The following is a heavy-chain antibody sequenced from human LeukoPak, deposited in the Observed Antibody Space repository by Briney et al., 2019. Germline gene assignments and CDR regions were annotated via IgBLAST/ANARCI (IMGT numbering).Heavy chain of an antibody. J-gene: IGHJ4*02. CDR2: IYYSGST. V-gene: IGHV4-31*03. Sequence: SETLSLTCTVSGGSISGGGYYWSWIRQHPGKGLEWIGYIYYSGSTYYNPSLKSRVTISVDTSKNQFSLKLSSVTAADTAVYYCARHRAVAAQFDYWGQGTLVTVSS. D-gene: IGHD6-19*01. CDR3: ARHRAVAAQFDY. CDR1: GGSISGGGYY.